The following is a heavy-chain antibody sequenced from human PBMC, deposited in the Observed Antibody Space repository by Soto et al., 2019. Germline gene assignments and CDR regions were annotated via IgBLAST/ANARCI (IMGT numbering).Heavy chain of an antibody. V-gene: IGHV4-39*01. Sequence: QLQLQESGPGLVKPSETLSLTCTVSGGSISSSSYYWGWIRQPPGKGLEWIGSSYYSGSTYYNPSLKSRVTIPVDTSKNQFALKLSSVTAADTAVYYCARLQPPVVEWFSQTTYYYGMDVWGHGTTVTVSS. CDR1: GGSISSSSYY. D-gene: IGHD3-3*01. CDR2: SYYSGST. J-gene: IGHJ6*02. CDR3: ARLQPPVVEWFSQTTYYYGMDV.